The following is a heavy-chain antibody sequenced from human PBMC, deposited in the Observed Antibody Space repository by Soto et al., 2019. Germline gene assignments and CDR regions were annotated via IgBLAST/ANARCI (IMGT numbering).Heavy chain of an antibody. J-gene: IGHJ5*02. D-gene: IGHD3-22*01. CDR2: IRGSDGTT. CDR3: VRDWYYYDSSGYSYNWFDP. CDR1: GFSFSSYA. V-gene: IGHV3-23*01. Sequence: GGSLRLSCAASGFSFSSYAMSWVRQAPGKGLEWVSSIRGSDGTTYYADSVKGRFTISRDNSKNTLYLQLNSLRAEDTAVYYCVRDWYYYDSSGYSYNWFDPWGQGTLVTVSS.